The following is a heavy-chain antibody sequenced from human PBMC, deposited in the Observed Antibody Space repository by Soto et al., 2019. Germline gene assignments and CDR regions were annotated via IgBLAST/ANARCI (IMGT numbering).Heavy chain of an antibody. CDR3: ARVQSVAGTVYYYGMDV. CDR2: ISAYNGNT. CDR1: GYTFTSYG. V-gene: IGHV1-18*01. D-gene: IGHD6-19*01. J-gene: IGHJ6*02. Sequence: QVQLVQSGAEVKKPGASVKVSCKASGYTFTSYGISWVRQAPGQGLEWMGWISAYNGNTNYAQKPQGRVTLTTDTSTSKAYMELRSLRSDDTAVYYCARVQSVAGTVYYYGMDVWGQGTTVTVSS.